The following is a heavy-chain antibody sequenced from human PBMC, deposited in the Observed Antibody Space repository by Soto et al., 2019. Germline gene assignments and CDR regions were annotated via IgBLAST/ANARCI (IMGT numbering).Heavy chain of an antibody. D-gene: IGHD3-22*01. CDR1: GGSISSGGYY. V-gene: IGHV4-31*03. J-gene: IGHJ4*02. CDR2: IYYSGST. Sequence: SETLSLTCTVFGGSISSGGYYWSWIRQHPXKGLEWIGYIYYSGSTYYNPSLKSRVTISVDTSKNQFSLKLSSVTAAGTAVYYCARLDSSGYYYGYYFDYWGQGTLVTVSS. CDR3: ARLDSSGYYYGYYFDY.